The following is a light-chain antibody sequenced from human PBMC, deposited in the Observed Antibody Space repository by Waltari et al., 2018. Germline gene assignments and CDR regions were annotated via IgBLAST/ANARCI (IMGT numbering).Light chain of an antibody. CDR2: GAS. Sequence: EIVLTQSPGTLSLSPGERATLSCRASQSVSSSYLAWYQQKPGQAPRLLIYGASSRATGIPDGFSGSGSGTDFTLTISRLGPEDFAVYYCQQYGSSPQTFGQGTKVEIK. CDR1: QSVSSSY. CDR3: QQYGSSPQT. J-gene: IGKJ1*01. V-gene: IGKV3-20*01.